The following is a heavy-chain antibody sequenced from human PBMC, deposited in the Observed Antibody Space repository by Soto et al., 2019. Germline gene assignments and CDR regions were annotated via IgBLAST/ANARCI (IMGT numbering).Heavy chain of an antibody. D-gene: IGHD3-10*01. CDR3: AKDGGYYYGSGSYFDY. V-gene: IGHV3-23*01. J-gene: IGHJ4*02. CDR2: ISGSGGST. CDR1: GFTFSSYA. Sequence: PGGSLRLSCAASGFTFSSYAMSWVRQAPGKGLEWVSAISGSGGSTYYADSVKGRFTISRDNSKNTLYLQMNSLRAEDTAVYYSAKDGGYYYGSGSYFDYWGQGTLVTVSS.